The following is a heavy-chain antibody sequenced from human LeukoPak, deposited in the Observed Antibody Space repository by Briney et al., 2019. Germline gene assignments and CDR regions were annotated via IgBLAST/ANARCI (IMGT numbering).Heavy chain of an antibody. CDR3: ARAGGGYCSRSTCEDDTFDI. CDR1: GFTFCDYY. CDR2: ISSSGSTI. D-gene: IGHD2-2*01. J-gene: IGHJ3*02. Sequence: PGGSLRLSCAASGFTFCDYYMSWIRQAPGKGLEWVSYISSSGSTIYYADSVKGRFTISRDNAKNSLYLQMNSLRAEETAVYYCARAGGGYCSRSTCEDDTFDIWGQGTMVTVSS. V-gene: IGHV3-11*04.